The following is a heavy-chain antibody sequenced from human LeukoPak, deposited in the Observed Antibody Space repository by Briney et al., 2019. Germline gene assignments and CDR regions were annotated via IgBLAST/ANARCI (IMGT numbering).Heavy chain of an antibody. J-gene: IGHJ5*02. CDR2: MNHSGST. Sequence: SETLSLTCAVYGGSFSGYYWSWIRQPPGKGLEWIGEMNHSGSTNYNPSLKSRVTISVDTSKNQFSLKLSSVTAADTAVYYCARGRGRGYNYGHSFDPWGQGTLVTVSS. CDR1: GGSFSGYY. D-gene: IGHD5-18*01. CDR3: ARGRGRGYNYGHSFDP. V-gene: IGHV4-34*01.